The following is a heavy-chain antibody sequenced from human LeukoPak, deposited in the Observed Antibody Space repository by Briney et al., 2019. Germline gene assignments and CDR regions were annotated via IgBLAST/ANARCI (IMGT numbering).Heavy chain of an antibody. CDR3: SGRDSSRSPRAY. V-gene: IGHV3-7*01. D-gene: IGHD2-2*01. Sequence: GGSLRLSCAASGLTFTDFWMNWVRLAPGRGLEWLANINPYGTEKYYVDSVKGRFAISRDNAKNEVYLEMNTLRAEDTGVYYCSGRDSSRSPRAYWGQGALVSVSS. CDR2: INPYGTEK. J-gene: IGHJ4*02. CDR1: GLTFTDFW.